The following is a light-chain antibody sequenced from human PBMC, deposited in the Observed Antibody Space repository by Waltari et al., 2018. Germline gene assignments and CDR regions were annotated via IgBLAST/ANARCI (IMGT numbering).Light chain of an antibody. CDR1: SSDVGSYNL. J-gene: IGLJ3*02. Sequence: QSALTQPASVSGSPGQSITISCTGTSSDVGSYNLVSWYQQHAGKAPKLMIYEGNNPLQGVSNRFSGSKSGNKASLTISALHAEDEADYYCCSYAGSSTWVFGGGTELTVL. CDR2: EGN. V-gene: IGLV2-23*01. CDR3: CSYAGSSTWV.